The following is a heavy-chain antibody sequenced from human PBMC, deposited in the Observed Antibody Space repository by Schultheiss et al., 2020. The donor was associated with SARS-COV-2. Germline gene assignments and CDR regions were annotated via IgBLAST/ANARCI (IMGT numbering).Heavy chain of an antibody. CDR2: IYYSGST. V-gene: IGHV4-61*08. CDR3: ARDGSQYYYYGMDV. CDR1: GGSISSGGYY. J-gene: IGHJ6*02. D-gene: IGHD2-2*03. Sequence: SQTLSLTCTVSGGSISSGGYYWSWIRQHPGKGLEWIGYIYYSGSTNYNPSLKSRVTISIDTSKNQFSLKLSSVTAADTAVYYCARDGSQYYYYGMDVWGQGTTVTVSS.